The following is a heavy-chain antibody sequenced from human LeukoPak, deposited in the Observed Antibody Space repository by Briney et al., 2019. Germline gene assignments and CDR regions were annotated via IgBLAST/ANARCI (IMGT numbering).Heavy chain of an antibody. J-gene: IGHJ6*02. D-gene: IGHD2-2*02. CDR1: GYTFTSYY. Sequence: ASVKVSCKASGYTFTSYYMHWVRQAPGQGLEWMGIINPSGGSTSYAQKFQGRVTMTGDTSTSTVYMELSSLRSEDTAVYYCASLVVPAAIRRYGMDVWGQGTTVTVSS. V-gene: IGHV1-46*01. CDR2: INPSGGST. CDR3: ASLVVPAAIRRYGMDV.